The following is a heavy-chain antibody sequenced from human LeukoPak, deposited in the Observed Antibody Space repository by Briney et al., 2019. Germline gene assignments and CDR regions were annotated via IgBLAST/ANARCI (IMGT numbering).Heavy chain of an antibody. CDR2: ISYDGNNK. Sequence: GGSLRLSCAASGFTFSSYGMHWVRQAPGRGLEWVAVISYDGNNKYYAESVKGRFTISRDNSKNTLYLQMNSLRADDTAAYYCAKVLSGWFRGNDYWGQGTLVAVSS. D-gene: IGHD6-19*01. CDR3: AKVLSGWFRGNDY. J-gene: IGHJ4*02. CDR1: GFTFSSYG. V-gene: IGHV3-30*18.